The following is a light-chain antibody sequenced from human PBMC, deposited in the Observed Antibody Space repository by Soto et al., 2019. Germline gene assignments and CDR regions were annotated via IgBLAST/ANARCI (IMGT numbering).Light chain of an antibody. CDR1: QSSSTY. V-gene: IGKV1-39*01. J-gene: IGKJ3*01. CDR2: AAS. Sequence: QITEYHTSRSTVDGNRSANPRLASQSSSTYLDWYQQKPGKAPILLICAASTIQSGFPSRISGDRFGTYVTLSIGILQPGDFATYYWRQNYTAPHKFGSGTKVDIK. CDR3: RQNYTAPHK.